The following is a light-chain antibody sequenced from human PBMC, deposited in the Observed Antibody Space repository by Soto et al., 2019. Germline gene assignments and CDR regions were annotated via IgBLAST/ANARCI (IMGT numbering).Light chain of an antibody. CDR1: QSVSSSY. V-gene: IGKV3-20*01. CDR2: GAS. Sequence: EIVLTQSPGTLSLSPGERATLSCRASQSVSSSYLAWYQQKPGQAPRLLIYGASSRATGIPDRFSGSGSGTDFTLTISRLEPEVFAVYYCQQYGSSSVYTFGQGTKRESK. J-gene: IGKJ2*01. CDR3: QQYGSSSVYT.